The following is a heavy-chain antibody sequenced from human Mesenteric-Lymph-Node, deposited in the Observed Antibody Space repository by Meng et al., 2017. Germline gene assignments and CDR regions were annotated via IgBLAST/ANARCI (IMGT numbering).Heavy chain of an antibody. Sequence: ASVKVSCKSSAYTFTNYYVHWVRQAPGQGLEWLGVSNPSGGGTNYAQKFQGRVTMTRDTSTNTVNMELRSLRSEDTAVYYCARGLYSGSYYSFGYWGQGTLVTVSS. J-gene: IGHJ4*02. V-gene: IGHV1-46*01. D-gene: IGHD1-26*01. CDR1: AYTFTNYY. CDR2: SNPSGGGT. CDR3: ARGLYSGSYYSFGY.